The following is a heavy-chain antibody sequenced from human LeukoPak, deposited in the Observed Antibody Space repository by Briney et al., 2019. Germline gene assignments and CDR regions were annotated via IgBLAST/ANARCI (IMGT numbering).Heavy chain of an antibody. V-gene: IGHV3-7*01. J-gene: IGHJ4*02. CDR1: GFTFSSYW. D-gene: IGHD5-24*01. CDR3: ARDFTDRDGYNRDDY. CDR2: IKQDGSEK. Sequence: AGGSLRLSCAASGFTFSSYWMSWVRQAPGKGLEWVANIKQDGSEKYYVDSVKGRFTISRDNAKNSLYLQMNSLRAEDTAVYYCARDFTDRDGYNRDDYWGQGTLVTVSS.